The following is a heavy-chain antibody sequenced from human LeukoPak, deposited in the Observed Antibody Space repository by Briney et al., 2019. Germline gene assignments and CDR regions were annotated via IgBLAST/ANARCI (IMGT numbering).Heavy chain of an antibody. CDR1: GFTFSSYA. D-gene: IGHD3-9*01. CDR2: ISYDGSNK. V-gene: IGHV3-30-3*01. J-gene: IGHJ4*02. CDR3: ARGGYDILTGYFDY. Sequence: GRSLRLSCAASGFTFSSYAMSWVRQAPGKGLEWVAVISYDGSNKYYADSVKGRFTISRDNSKNTLYLQMNSLRAEDTAVYYCARGGYDILTGYFDYWGQGTLVTVSS.